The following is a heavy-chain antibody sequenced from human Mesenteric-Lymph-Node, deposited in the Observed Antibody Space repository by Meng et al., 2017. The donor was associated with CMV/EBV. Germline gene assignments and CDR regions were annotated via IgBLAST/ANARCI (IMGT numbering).Heavy chain of an antibody. CDR1: GVSIRSGSW. D-gene: IGHD6-13*01. CDR3: ARFLQELSQAFYFDY. CDR2: VYHSGTT. Sequence: SGVSIRSGSWWSWVRQTPGKGLEWIGEVYHSGTTNYNPSLKSRVTMSVDKSKNQFSLNLSSVTAADTAVYYCARFLQELSQAFYFDYWGQGNLVTVSS. J-gene: IGHJ4*02. V-gene: IGHV4-4*02.